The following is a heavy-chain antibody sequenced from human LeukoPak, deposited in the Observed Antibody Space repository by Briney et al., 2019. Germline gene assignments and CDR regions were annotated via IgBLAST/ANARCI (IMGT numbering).Heavy chain of an antibody. CDR1: GFTVSLYY. D-gene: IGHD2-8*02. CDR2: IYSGGPT. CDR3: ARGWVVATGGFDM. Sequence: GGSLRLSCAASGFTVSLYYMTWVHQAPGRGLEWVSVIYSGGPTYYADSVKGRFTISGDNSKNTVYLQMNSLRGEDTAVYFCARGWVVATGGFDMWGQGTMVTVSS. V-gene: IGHV3-53*01. J-gene: IGHJ3*02.